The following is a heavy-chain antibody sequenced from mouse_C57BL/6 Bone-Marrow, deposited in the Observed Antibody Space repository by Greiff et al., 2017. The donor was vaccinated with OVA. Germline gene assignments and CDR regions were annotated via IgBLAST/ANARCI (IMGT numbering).Heavy chain of an antibody. Sequence: DVKLQESGGDLVKPGGSLKLSCAASGFTFSSYGMSWVRQTPDKRLEWVATISSGGSYTYYPDSVKGRFTISRDNAKNTLYLQMSSLKSEDTAMYYCARQGYYGSSYWWYFDVWGTGTTVTVSS. D-gene: IGHD1-1*01. J-gene: IGHJ1*03. V-gene: IGHV5-6*02. CDR1: GFTFSSYG. CDR3: ARQGYYGSSYWWYFDV. CDR2: ISSGGSYT.